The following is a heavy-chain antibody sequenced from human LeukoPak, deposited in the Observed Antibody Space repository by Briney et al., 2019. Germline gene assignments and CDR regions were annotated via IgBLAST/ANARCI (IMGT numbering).Heavy chain of an antibody. V-gene: IGHV1-2*02. CDR3: VRVPYYDILTASRYGMDV. CDR1: GYTFTDYY. CDR2: INANSGGT. J-gene: IGHJ6*02. D-gene: IGHD3-9*01. Sequence: ASVKVSCKASGYTFTDYYIHWVRQAPGQGLEWMGWINANSGGTSYPLKFQGRVTMTRDTSISSASMELGSLTSDDTAVYYRVRVPYYDILTASRYGMDVWGQGTTVTVSS.